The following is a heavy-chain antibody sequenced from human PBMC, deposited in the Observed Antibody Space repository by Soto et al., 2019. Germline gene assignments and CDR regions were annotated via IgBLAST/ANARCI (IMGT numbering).Heavy chain of an antibody. Sequence: PSETLSLTSAVYGGSFSGYYWSWIRQPPGKGLEWIGEINHSGSTNYNPSLKSRVTISVDTSKNQFSLKLSSVTAADTAVYYCARPHNHYYDSSGRYYFDYWGQGTLVTVSS. CDR1: GGSFSGYY. CDR2: INHSGST. J-gene: IGHJ4*02. V-gene: IGHV4-34*01. CDR3: ARPHNHYYDSSGRYYFDY. D-gene: IGHD3-22*01.